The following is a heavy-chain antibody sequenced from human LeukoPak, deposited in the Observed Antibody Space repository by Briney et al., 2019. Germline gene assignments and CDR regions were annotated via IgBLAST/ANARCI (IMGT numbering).Heavy chain of an antibody. Sequence: GGSLRLSCAASGFTFSSYSMNWLRQAPGKGQEWVSYISISRSIAYYADLVKGRFTSSRDNAKNSLYLQMNSLRAEDTALYYCARDGGDGYYRDYFDYWGQGSLVTVSS. J-gene: IGHJ4*02. CDR2: ISISRSIA. V-gene: IGHV3-21*05. CDR1: GFTFSSYS. D-gene: IGHD5-24*01. CDR3: ARDGGDGYYRDYFDY.